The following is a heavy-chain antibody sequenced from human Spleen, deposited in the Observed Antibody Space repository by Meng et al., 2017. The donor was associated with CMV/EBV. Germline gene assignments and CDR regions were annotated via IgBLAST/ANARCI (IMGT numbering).Heavy chain of an antibody. J-gene: IGHJ4*02. D-gene: IGHD6-6*01. CDR1: GGTFSSYA. V-gene: IGHV1-69*05. CDR2: IIPMFRKT. Sequence: CKASGGTFSSYAINWVRQAPGHGLAWIGNIIPMFRKTNYAQKFQGRVTITTGESSGTVFMELSSLTLDDTAIYFCARVPDSRAPEDDYWGQGTLVTVSS. CDR3: ARVPDSRAPEDDY.